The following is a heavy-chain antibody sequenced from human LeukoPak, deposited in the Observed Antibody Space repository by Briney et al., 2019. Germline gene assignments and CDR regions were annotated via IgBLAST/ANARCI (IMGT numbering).Heavy chain of an antibody. J-gene: IGHJ4*01. V-gene: IGHV4-61*08. CDR1: GGSISSGDYY. CDR2: IYYSGST. CDR3: ARGGSYYGYFDY. D-gene: IGHD1-26*01. Sequence: SQTLSLTCTVSGGSISSGDYYWSWIRQPPGKGLEWIAYIYYSGSTNYNPSLKSRVTISVDTSKNLFSLKLSSVTAADTAVYYCARGGSYYGYFDYWGHGALVTVSS.